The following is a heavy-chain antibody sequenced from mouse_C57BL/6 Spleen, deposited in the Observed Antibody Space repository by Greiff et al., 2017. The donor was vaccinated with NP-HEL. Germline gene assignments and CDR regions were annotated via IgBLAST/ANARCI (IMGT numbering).Heavy chain of an antibody. Sequence: VMLVESGPGLVAPSQSLSITCTVSGFSLTSYGVDWVRQSPGKGLEWLGVIWGVGSTNYNSALKSRLSISKDNSKSQVFLKMNSLQTDDTAMYYCASGGHYGSSSPFAYWGQGTLVTVSA. CDR2: IWGVGST. D-gene: IGHD1-1*01. J-gene: IGHJ3*01. CDR1: GFSLTSYG. V-gene: IGHV2-6*01. CDR3: ASGGHYGSSSPFAY.